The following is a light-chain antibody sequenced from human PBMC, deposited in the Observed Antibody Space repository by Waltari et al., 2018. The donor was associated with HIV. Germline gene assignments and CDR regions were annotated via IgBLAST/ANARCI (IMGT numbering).Light chain of an antibody. CDR1: QGVGKD. CDR3: LQHNSYPLIT. J-gene: IGKJ5*01. CDR2: AAS. V-gene: IGKV1-17*02. Sequence: DIQMTQSPSSLSASVGDRVTITCRARQGVGKDLGWFQQKPGQAPTRLIYAASMLQSGVPSRFSGSGSETYFTLTITDLQPEDFATYYCLQHNSYPLITLGQGTRLEI.